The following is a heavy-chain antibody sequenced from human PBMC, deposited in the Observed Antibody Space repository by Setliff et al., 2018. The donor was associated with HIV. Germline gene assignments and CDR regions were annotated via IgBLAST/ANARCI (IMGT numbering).Heavy chain of an antibody. CDR2: VFHTGDT. CDR3: ARGGVTAVWDLTD. V-gene: IGHV4-59*11. D-gene: IGHD2-21*02. Sequence: SETLSLTCIVSGASFTDHYWSWIRQPPGKGLEWIGYVFHTGDTAYNPSLESRVTISLDRSKNQFALQMTSVTTADTAVYYCARGGVTAVWDLTDWGQGILVTV. J-gene: IGHJ4*02. CDR1: GASFTDHY.